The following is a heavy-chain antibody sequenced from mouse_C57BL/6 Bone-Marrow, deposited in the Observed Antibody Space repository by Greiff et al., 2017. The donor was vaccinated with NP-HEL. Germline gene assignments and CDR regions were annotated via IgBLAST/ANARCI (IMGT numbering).Heavy chain of an antibody. J-gene: IGHJ2*01. CDR3: ARWQSRTNFDY. V-gene: IGHV1-64*01. CDR2: IHPNSGSP. Sequence: QVQLQQPGAALVKPGASVKLSCKASGYTFTSYWMHWVKQRPGQGLEWIGMIHPNSGSPTYNEQFKSKATLTVDKYSSTAYLQLSSLTSEDSAVYYCARWQSRTNFDYWGQGTTLTVSS. CDR1: GYTFTSYW. D-gene: IGHD1-1*01.